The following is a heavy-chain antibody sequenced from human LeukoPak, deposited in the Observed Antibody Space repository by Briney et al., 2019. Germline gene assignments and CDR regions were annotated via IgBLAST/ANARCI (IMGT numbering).Heavy chain of an antibody. V-gene: IGHV3-30-3*01. J-gene: IGHJ4*02. Sequence: PGRSLRLSCAASGFAFSSYAMHWVRQAPGKGLEWVAVISYDGSNKYYADSVKGRFTISRDNSKNTLYLQMNSLRAEDTAVYYCARDLELDYDILTGLDYWGQGTLVTVSS. CDR3: ARDLELDYDILTGLDY. D-gene: IGHD3-9*01. CDR2: ISYDGSNK. CDR1: GFAFSSYA.